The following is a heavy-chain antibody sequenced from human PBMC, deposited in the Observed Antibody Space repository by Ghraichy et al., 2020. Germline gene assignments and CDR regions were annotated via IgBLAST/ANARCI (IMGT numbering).Heavy chain of an antibody. CDR2: TYYRSKCYN. CDR3: AREGRGNSFDAFDI. Sequence: SQTLSLTCAISGDSVSSTSAALNWIRQSPSRGLEWLGRTYYRSKCYNDYALTVKSRIIINPDTSKNQFYLQLNSVSPEDTAVYYCAREGRGNSFDAFDIWGQGTMVTVSS. D-gene: IGHD4-23*01. J-gene: IGHJ3*02. V-gene: IGHV6-1*01. CDR1: GDSVSSTSAA.